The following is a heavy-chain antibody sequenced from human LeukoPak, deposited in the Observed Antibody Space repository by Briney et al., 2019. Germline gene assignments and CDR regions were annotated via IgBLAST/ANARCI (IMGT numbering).Heavy chain of an antibody. Sequence: PSQTLSLTCTVSGGSISSGSYYWSWIRQPAGKGLEWIGRIYTSGSTNYNPSLKSRVTISVDTSKNQFSLKLSSVTAADTAVYYCARGINEQWYYWGQGTLVTVSS. CDR1: GGSISSGSYY. CDR3: ARGINEQWYY. V-gene: IGHV4-61*02. J-gene: IGHJ4*02. D-gene: IGHD6-19*01. CDR2: IYTSGST.